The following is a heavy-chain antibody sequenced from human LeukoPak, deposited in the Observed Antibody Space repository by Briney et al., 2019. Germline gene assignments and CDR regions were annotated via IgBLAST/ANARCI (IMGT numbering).Heavy chain of an antibody. V-gene: IGHV1-2*02. CDR3: ARAGAAMVRADYYMDV. D-gene: IGHD3-10*01. CDR1: GYTFTGYY. J-gene: IGHJ6*03. Sequence: ASVKVSCKAAGYTFTGYYMHWVRQAPGQGLEWMGWINPNSGGTNYAQKFQGRVTMTRDTSISTAYMELSRLRSDDTAVYYCARAGAAMVRADYYMDVWGKGTTVTVYS. CDR2: INPNSGGT.